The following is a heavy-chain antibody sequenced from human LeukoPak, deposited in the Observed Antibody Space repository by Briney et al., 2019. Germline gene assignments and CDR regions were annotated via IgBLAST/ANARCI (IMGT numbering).Heavy chain of an antibody. Sequence: GRSLRLSCAASGFTFSTYGMHWVRQAPGKGLEWVAVISYDGSNKYYADSVKGRFTISRDNSKNTLYLQMNSLRAEDTAVYYCVKGGTDYWGQGTLVTVSS. CDR3: VKGGTDY. CDR1: GFTFSTYG. D-gene: IGHD1-26*01. V-gene: IGHV3-30*18. J-gene: IGHJ4*02. CDR2: ISYDGSNK.